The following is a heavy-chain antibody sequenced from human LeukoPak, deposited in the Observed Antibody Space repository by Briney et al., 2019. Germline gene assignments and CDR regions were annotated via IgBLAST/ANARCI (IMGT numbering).Heavy chain of an antibody. V-gene: IGHV3-23*01. J-gene: IGHJ2*01. CDR3: AISPLRGYFDL. CDR1: GFPFSDYA. CDR2: VSITGGTT. D-gene: IGHD5-12*01. Sequence: GGSLRPSCAASGFPFSDYAMSWVRPAPERGLEWVSVVSITGGTTYNADSVKGRFTISRDNSKNTLYLQMRNLRVDDTAVYYCAISPLRGYFDLWGRGTLVTVSS.